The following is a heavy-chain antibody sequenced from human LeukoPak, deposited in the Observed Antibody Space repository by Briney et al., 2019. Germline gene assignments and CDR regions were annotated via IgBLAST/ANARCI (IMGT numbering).Heavy chain of an antibody. CDR3: ARQTGSGLFSLP. CDR1: GGSISSGSYY. V-gene: IGHV4-61*02. CDR2: IYYSGST. Sequence: PSQTLSLTCTVSGGSISSGSYYWSWIRQPAGKGLEWIGSIYYSGSTYYNPSLKSRVTISVDTSKNQFSLKLSSVTAADTAVYYCARQTGSGLFSLPGGQGTLVTVSS. D-gene: IGHD3-10*01. J-gene: IGHJ4*02.